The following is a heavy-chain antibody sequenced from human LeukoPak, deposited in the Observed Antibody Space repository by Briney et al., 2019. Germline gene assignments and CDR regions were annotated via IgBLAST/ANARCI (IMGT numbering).Heavy chain of an antibody. CDR1: GYTFTGYY. V-gene: IGHV1-2*02. CDR2: INPNSGGT. D-gene: IGHD3-10*01. CDR3: ARRTGPYYFDY. Sequence: ASVKVSCKASGYTFTGYYMHWVRQAPGQGLEWMGWINPNSGGTNYAQKFQGRVTMTRDTSISTAYMELRSLRSDDTAVYYCARRTGPYYFDYWGQGTLVTVSS. J-gene: IGHJ4*02.